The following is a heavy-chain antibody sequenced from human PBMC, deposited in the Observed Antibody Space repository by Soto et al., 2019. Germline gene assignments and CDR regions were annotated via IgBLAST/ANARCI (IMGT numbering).Heavy chain of an antibody. Sequence: PGGSRRLSCAASGFTFTTYAIHWVRQAPGKGLEWVAVISNDGRGKYYADSVKGRFTISRDNSKNTLYLQMNSLRSDDTAVYYCARDQCFGGGRSCYYFDFWGQGTLVTVSS. CDR2: ISNDGRGK. CDR1: GFTFTTYA. V-gene: IGHV3-30*04. D-gene: IGHD2-15*01. J-gene: IGHJ4*02. CDR3: ARDQCFGGGRSCYYFDF.